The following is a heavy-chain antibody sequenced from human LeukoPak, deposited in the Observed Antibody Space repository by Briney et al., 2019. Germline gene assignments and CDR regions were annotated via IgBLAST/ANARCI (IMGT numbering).Heavy chain of an antibody. CDR2: IYYSGST. CDR1: GGSISSSSYY. J-gene: IGHJ5*02. V-gene: IGHV4-30-4*08. D-gene: IGHD2-2*01. Sequence: SETLSLTCTVSGGSISSSSYYWGWIRQPPGKGLEWIGYIYYSGSTYYNPSLKSRVTISVDTSKNQFSLKLSSVTAADTAVYYCACLLGYCSSTSCANRFDPWGQGTLVTVSS. CDR3: ACLLGYCSSTSCANRFDP.